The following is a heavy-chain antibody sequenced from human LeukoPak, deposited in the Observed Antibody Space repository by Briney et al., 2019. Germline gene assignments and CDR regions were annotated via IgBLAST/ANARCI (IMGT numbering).Heavy chain of an antibody. Sequence: SETLSLTCTVAGYSISSGYYWGWIRQPPGKGLEWIGSIYHSGSTYYNPSLKSRVTISVDTSKNQFSLKLSSVTAADTAVYYCARERAVIINSDAFDIWGQGTMVTVSS. V-gene: IGHV4-38-2*02. CDR3: ARERAVIINSDAFDI. D-gene: IGHD3-3*01. CDR1: GYSISSGYY. CDR2: IYHSGST. J-gene: IGHJ3*02.